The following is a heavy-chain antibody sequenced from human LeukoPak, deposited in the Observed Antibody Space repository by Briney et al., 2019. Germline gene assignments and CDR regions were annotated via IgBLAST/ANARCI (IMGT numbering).Heavy chain of an antibody. V-gene: IGHV3-30*04. Sequence: DPGGSLRLSCAASGFTFSTYAMHWVRQAPGKGLEWVAVIPYDGSNKYYADSVKGRFTISRENSKDRLYLQMSSLRAEDTAVYYCARAEGYGGELDSWGQGTLVTVSS. D-gene: IGHD4-23*01. CDR3: ARAEGYGGELDS. CDR1: GFTFSTYA. J-gene: IGHJ4*02. CDR2: IPYDGSNK.